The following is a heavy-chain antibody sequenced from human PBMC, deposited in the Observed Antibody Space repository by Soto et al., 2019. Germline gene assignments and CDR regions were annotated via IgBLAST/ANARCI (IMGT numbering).Heavy chain of an antibody. J-gene: IGHJ4*02. D-gene: IGHD3-22*01. V-gene: IGHV4-30-2*01. CDR2: IYHSGST. CDR3: ASAGSGYGFDY. CDR1: GGSISSGGYS. Sequence: KSSETLSLTCAVSGGSISSGGYSWSWIRQPPGKGLEWIGYIYHSGSTYYNPSLKSRVTISVDRSKNQFSLKLSSVTAADTAVYYCASAGSGYGFDYWGQGTLVTVSS.